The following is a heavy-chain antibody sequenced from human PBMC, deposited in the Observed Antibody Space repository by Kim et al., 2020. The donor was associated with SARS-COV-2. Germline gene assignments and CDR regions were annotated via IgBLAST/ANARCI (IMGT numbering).Heavy chain of an antibody. CDR1: GFAFSSYG. Sequence: GGSLRLSCAASGFAFSSYGMNWVRQTPGKGLEWVSYISSRSSTIYYADSVKGRFTISRDNAKNSLYLQMNSLRYDDTAVYYCATAPGYSRVYWGQGTLVTVSS. V-gene: IGHV3-48*02. CDR3: ATAPGYSRVY. D-gene: IGHD6-13*01. J-gene: IGHJ4*02. CDR2: ISSRSSTI.